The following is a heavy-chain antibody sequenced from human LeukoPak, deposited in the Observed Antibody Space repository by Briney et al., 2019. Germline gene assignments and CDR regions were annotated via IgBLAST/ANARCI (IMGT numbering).Heavy chain of an antibody. J-gene: IGHJ3*02. Sequence: ASVKASCKASGGTFISYAISWVRQAPGQGLEWMGGITPIFGTANYAQKFQGRVTITADESTSTAYMELSSLRSEDTAVYYCARWTVSGSGSYAFDIWGQGTMVTVSS. D-gene: IGHD3-10*01. CDR2: ITPIFGTA. V-gene: IGHV1-69*13. CDR3: ARWTVSGSGSYAFDI. CDR1: GGTFISYA.